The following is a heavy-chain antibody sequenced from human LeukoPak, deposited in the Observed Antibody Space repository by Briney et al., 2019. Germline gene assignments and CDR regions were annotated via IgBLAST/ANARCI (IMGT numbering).Heavy chain of an antibody. J-gene: IGHJ4*02. Sequence: ASAKVSCKASGYTFTNYVMNWVRQAPGQGLEWMGWINTNTGNPTYAQGFTGRFVSSLDTSVSTTYLQISSLKAEDTAVYYCARSIVGATDYWGQGTLVTVSS. D-gene: IGHD1-26*01. CDR1: GYTFTNYV. CDR3: ARSIVGATDY. CDR2: INTNTGNP. V-gene: IGHV7-4-1*02.